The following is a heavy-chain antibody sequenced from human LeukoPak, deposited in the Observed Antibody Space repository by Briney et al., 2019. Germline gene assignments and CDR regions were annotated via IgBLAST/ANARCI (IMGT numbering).Heavy chain of an antibody. D-gene: IGHD3-16*01. CDR2: IKEDGSEK. Sequence: PGGSLRLSCAASGFNFNNYWMVWVRQIPGKGLRWVANIKEDGSEKNYVDSVKGRFTISRDNAKNSLYLQMNGLRVEDTAVYYCARDVWLPDYWGQGTLVTVTS. CDR1: GFNFNNYW. V-gene: IGHV3-7*01. J-gene: IGHJ4*02. CDR3: ARDVWLPDY.